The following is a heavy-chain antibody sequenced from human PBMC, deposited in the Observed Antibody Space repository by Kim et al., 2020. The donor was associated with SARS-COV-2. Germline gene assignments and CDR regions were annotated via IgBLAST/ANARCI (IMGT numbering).Heavy chain of an antibody. V-gene: IGHV4-39*07. D-gene: IGHD6-19*01. CDR3: ARVSVAGAGLPYYFDY. Sequence: SETLSLTCTVSGGSISSSSYYWGWIRQPPGKGLEWIGNIYYSGSAYYNPSLKSRVTISIDTSKNQFSLRLSSVTAADTAVYYCARVSVAGAGLPYYFDY. J-gene: IGHJ4*01. CDR2: IYYSGSA. CDR1: GGSISSSSYY.